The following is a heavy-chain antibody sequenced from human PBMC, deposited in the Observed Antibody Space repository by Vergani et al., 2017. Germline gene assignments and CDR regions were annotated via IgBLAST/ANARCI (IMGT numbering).Heavy chain of an antibody. CDR3: ARFNSSPFGLHSYFGLDV. CDR1: GYTFTQYS. V-gene: IGHV7-4-1*02. Sequence: QVHLVQSESKLKKTGASVMVSCKTSGYTFTQYSINWVRQAPGRGLEWMGWINTHSGNPTYAQDFAGRFVFSLDTSVSTAYLRISSLKAEDTAVYYCARFNSSPFGLHSYFGLDVWGQGTPVTVSS. CDR2: INTHSGNP. J-gene: IGHJ6*02. D-gene: IGHD3/OR15-3a*01.